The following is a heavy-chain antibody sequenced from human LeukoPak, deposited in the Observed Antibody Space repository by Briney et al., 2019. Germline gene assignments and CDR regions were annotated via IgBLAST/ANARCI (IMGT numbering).Heavy chain of an antibody. CDR1: GYTLTDLS. Sequence: ASVKVSCKVSGYTLTDLSMHWVRQAPGQGLEWMGIINPSGGSTSYAQKFQGRVTMTRDTSTSTVYMELNSLRSEDTAVYYCARGRLPYYYGSGSYYNEGVPGDYWGQGTLVTVSS. CDR3: ARGRLPYYYGSGSYYNEGVPGDY. CDR2: INPSGGST. V-gene: IGHV1-46*01. D-gene: IGHD3-10*01. J-gene: IGHJ4*02.